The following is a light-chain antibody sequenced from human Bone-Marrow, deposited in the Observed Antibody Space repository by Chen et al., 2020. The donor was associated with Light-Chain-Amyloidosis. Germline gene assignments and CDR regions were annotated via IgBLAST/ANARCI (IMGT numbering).Light chain of an antibody. CDR2: EDD. J-gene: IGLJ3*02. V-gene: IGLV6-57*01. Sequence: NFMLTQPHSVSESPGKTVIISCTRSSGSIATNYVQWYQQRPGSSPTTVIYEDDQRPSGVPDRFSGSIDRSSNAASLTISGLETEGEADYYCQSYQGSSQGVFGGWTKLTVL. CDR1: SGSIATNY. CDR3: QSYQGSSQGV.